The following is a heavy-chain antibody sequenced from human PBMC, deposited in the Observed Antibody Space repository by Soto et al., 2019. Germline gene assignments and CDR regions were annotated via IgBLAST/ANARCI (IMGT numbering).Heavy chain of an antibody. J-gene: IGHJ6*02. CDR1: GGTFSSYA. CDR2: IIPIFGTA. V-gene: IGHV1-69*01. CDR3: ARSVLGYCSGGSCYSYCYYGMDV. Sequence: QVQLVQSGAEVKKPGSSVKVSCKASGGTFSSYAISWVRQAPGQGLEWMGGIIPIFGTANYAQKFQGRVTITADESTSTDYMELSSLRSEDTAVYYCARSVLGYCSGGSCYSYCYYGMDVWGQGTTVTVSS. D-gene: IGHD2-15*01.